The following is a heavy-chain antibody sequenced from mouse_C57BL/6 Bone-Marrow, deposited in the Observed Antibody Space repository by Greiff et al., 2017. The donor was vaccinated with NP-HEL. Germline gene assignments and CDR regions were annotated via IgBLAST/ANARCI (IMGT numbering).Heavy chain of an antibody. V-gene: IGHV14-4*01. CDR2: IDPENGDT. D-gene: IGHD2-4*01. CDR3: TTLESHYYDYEDY. Sequence: VQLQQSGAELVRPGASVKLSCTASGFNIKDDYMHWVKQRPEQGLEWIGWIDPENGDTEYASKFQGQATITADTSSNTAYLQLSSLTSEDTAVYYCTTLESHYYDYEDYWGQGTTLTVSS. CDR1: GFNIKDDY. J-gene: IGHJ2*01.